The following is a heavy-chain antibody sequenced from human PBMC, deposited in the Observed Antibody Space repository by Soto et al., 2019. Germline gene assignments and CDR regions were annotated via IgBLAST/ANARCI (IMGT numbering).Heavy chain of an antibody. CDR3: AKAIYHYFDY. J-gene: IGHJ4*02. CDR1: GFTFSGYG. V-gene: IGHV3-30*18. CDR2: ISYDGSNK. Sequence: GGSLRLSCAASGFTFSGYGMHWVRQAPGKGLEWVAVISYDGSNKYYADSVKGRFTISRDNSKNTLYLQMNSLRAEDTAVYYCAKAIYHYFDYWGQGTLVTVSS.